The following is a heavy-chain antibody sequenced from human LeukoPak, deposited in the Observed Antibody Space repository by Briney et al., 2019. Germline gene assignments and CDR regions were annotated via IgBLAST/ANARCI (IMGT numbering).Heavy chain of an antibody. CDR3: ARTYYYDSSGYYEVGFGY. CDR1: GYTFTSYY. V-gene: IGHV1-46*01. CDR2: INPSGGST. D-gene: IGHD3-22*01. J-gene: IGHJ4*02. Sequence: ASVKVSCKASGYTFTSYYMHWVRQAPGQGLEWLGIINPSGGSTSYAQKSQGRVTMTRDTSTSTVDMELSSLRSEDTAVYYCARTYYYDSSGYYEVGFGYWGQGTLVTVSS.